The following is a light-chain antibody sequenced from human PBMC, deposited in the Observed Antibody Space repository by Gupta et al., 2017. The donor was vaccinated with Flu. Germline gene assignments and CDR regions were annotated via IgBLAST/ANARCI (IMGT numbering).Light chain of an antibody. Sequence: APLSVSPGERATLSCRASQSVSSNLAWYQQKPGQAPRLLIYGASTRATGIPARFSGSGSGTEFTLTISSRQSEDFAVYYCQQYNNWPPFTFGHGTKVDIK. CDR2: GAS. CDR3: QQYNNWPPFT. CDR1: QSVSSN. V-gene: IGKV3-15*01. J-gene: IGKJ3*01.